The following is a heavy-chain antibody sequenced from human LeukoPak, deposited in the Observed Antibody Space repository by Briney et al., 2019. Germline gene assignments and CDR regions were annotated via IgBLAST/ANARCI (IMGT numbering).Heavy chain of an antibody. J-gene: IGHJ4*02. CDR2: IIPIFGTA. Sequence: SVKVSCTASGGTFSSYAISWVRQAPGQGLEWMGGIIPIFGTANYAQKFQGRVTITADESTSTAYMELSSLRSEDTAVYYCASGPKQQLDYWDWGQGTLVTVSS. CDR3: ASGPKQQLDYWD. D-gene: IGHD6-13*01. CDR1: GGTFSSYA. V-gene: IGHV1-69*13.